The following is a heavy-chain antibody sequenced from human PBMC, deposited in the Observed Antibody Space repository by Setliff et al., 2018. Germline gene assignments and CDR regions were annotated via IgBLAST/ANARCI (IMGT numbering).Heavy chain of an antibody. CDR3: AKQRTITFSNDAFDV. J-gene: IGHJ3*01. CDR2: ISIHEDKT. D-gene: IGHD4-4*01. V-gene: IGHV3-23*01. CDR1: GFIFSPYT. Sequence: LGGSLRLSCAVSGFIFSPYTTTWVRQAPGKGLEWVAAISIHEDKTYYADSVKGRFTISRDISKNTLSLQLNSLRAEDTAVYYCAKQRTITFSNDAFDVWGQGTMVTVSS.